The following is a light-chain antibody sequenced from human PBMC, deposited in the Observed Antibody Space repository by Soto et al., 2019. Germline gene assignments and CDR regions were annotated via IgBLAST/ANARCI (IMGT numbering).Light chain of an antibody. CDR3: QQYGSSNT. Sequence: IAFTQSPATLSLSPVQIVTLSCMASQSVSSSYLAWYQQKPGQAPRLLIYGASRRATGLPDRFSGSGSGTDFTLTISRLEPEDFAVYYCQQYGSSNTFGQGTRLEIK. CDR1: QSVSSSY. V-gene: IGKV3-20*01. J-gene: IGKJ5*01. CDR2: GAS.